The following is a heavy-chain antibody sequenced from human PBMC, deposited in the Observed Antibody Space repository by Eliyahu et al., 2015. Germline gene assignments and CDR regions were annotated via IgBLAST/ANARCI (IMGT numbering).Heavy chain of an antibody. V-gene: IGHV4-30-2*01. CDR3: ARDRRDYSNYHYFDY. CDR2: IYHSGST. J-gene: IGHJ4*02. Sequence: QLQLQESGSGLVKPSQTLSLTCAVSGGSISXGGYSWSWIRQPPGKGLEWIGYIYHSGSTYYNPSLKSRVTISVDRSKNQFSLKLSSVTAADTAVYYCARDRRDYSNYHYFDYWGQGTLVTVSS. D-gene: IGHD4-11*01. CDR1: GGSISXGGYS.